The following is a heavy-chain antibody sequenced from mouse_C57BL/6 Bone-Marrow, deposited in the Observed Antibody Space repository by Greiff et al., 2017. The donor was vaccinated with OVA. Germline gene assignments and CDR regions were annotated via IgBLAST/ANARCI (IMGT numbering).Heavy chain of an antibody. V-gene: IGHV2-5*01. J-gene: IGHJ2*01. Sequence: VKLMESGPGLVQPSQSLSITCTVSGFSLTSYGVHWVRQSPGKGLEWLGVIWRGGSTDYNAAFMSRLSITKDNSKSQVFFKMNSLQADDTAIYYCAKNSAITTVVAPFDYWGQGTTLTVSS. CDR3: AKNSAITTVVAPFDY. CDR2: IWRGGST. D-gene: IGHD1-1*01. CDR1: GFSLTSYG.